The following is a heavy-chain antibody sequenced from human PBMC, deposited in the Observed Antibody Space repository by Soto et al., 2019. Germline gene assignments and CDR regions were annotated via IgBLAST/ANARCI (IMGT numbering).Heavy chain of an antibody. D-gene: IGHD4-17*01. CDR2: MNPNSGNT. CDR1: GYTFTSYD. Sequence: ASVKVSCKASGYTFTSYDINWVRQATGQGLEWMGWMNPNSGNTGYAQKFQGRVTMTRNTSISTAYMELSSLRSEDTAVYYCARRPTVTNDAFDIWGQGTMVTVSS. V-gene: IGHV1-8*01. CDR3: ARRPTVTNDAFDI. J-gene: IGHJ3*02.